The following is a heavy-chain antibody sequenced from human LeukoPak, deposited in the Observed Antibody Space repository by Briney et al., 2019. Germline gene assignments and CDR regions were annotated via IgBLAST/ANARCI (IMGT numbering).Heavy chain of an antibody. CDR3: ARIEPDYAAFDI. CDR2: ISYVGTNK. D-gene: IGHD3-16*01. CDR1: GFTFSSYA. J-gene: IGHJ3*02. Sequence: GGSLRLSCAASGFTFSSYAMHWVRQAPGKGLEWVAVISYVGTNKYYADSVKGRFTISGDNSKNTLYLQMNSLRVEDTAVYYCARIEPDYAAFDIWGQGTMVTVSS. V-gene: IGHV3-30*04.